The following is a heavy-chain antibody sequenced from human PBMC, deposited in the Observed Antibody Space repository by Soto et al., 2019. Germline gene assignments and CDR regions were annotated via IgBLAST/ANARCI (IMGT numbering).Heavy chain of an antibody. CDR1: GFTFSNYW. CDR3: ARDLYQQTGYCSGGSCLSGAFEI. Sequence: GGSLRLSCAASGFTFSNYWMHWVRQAPGKGLVWVSRVNGDGSSTFYADSVKGRFTISRDNAKNTVYLQMNSLRAEDTAVYYCARDLYQQTGYCSGGSCLSGAFEIWGQGTMVTGSS. D-gene: IGHD2-15*01. V-gene: IGHV3-74*01. CDR2: VNGDGSST. J-gene: IGHJ3*02.